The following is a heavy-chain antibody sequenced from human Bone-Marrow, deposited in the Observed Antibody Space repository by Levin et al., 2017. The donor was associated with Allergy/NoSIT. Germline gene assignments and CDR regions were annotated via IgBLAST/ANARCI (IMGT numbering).Heavy chain of an antibody. Sequence: PGGSLRLSCAASGFTFSSYNMNWVRQAPGKGLEWVSSTTSSGSYVYYADSVKGRFTISRDNAKNSLYLQMNSLRAEDTAVYFCAREGSSSWQRTSTDYWGQGTLVTVSS. V-gene: IGHV3-21*01. CDR3: AREGSSSWQRTSTDY. J-gene: IGHJ4*02. D-gene: IGHD6-13*01. CDR2: TTSSGSYV. CDR1: GFTFSSYN.